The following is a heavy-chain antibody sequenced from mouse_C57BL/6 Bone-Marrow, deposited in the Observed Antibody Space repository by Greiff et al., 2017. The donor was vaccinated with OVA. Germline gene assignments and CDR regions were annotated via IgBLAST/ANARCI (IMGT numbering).Heavy chain of an antibody. CDR1: GYTFTTYP. CDR3: ARGYGSMETDWYFDV. V-gene: IGHV1-47*01. Sequence: LVESGAELVKPGASVKMSCKASGYTFTTYPIEWMKQNHGKSLEWIGNFHPYNDDTKYNEKFKGKATLTVEKSSSTVYLELSRLTSDDSAVYYCARGYGSMETDWYFDVWGKGTTVTVSS. J-gene: IGHJ1*03. CDR2: FHPYNDDT. D-gene: IGHD1-1*01.